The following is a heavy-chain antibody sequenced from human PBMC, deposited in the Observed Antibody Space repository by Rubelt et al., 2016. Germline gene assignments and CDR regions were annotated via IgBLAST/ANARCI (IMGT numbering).Heavy chain of an antibody. V-gene: IGHV4-39*01. Sequence: QLQLQESGPGLVKPSETLSLTCTVSGGSISSSSYYWGWIRQPPGKGLEWIGSIYYSGSTYYNPSLKVRFTVSVDTSKSQFSRKVNSVTATDTAVYYCARTGPYFGSGSPQYWGQGTLVTVSS. J-gene: IGHJ4*02. CDR1: GGSISSSSYY. CDR2: IYYSGST. CDR3: ARTGPYFGSGSPQY. D-gene: IGHD3-10*01.